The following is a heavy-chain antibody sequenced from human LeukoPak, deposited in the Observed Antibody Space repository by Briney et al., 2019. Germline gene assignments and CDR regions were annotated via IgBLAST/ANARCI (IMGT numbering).Heavy chain of an antibody. CDR2: IIPIFGTA. D-gene: IGHD6-6*01. Sequence: SVKVSCKASGGTFSSYAISWVRQAPGQGLERMGGIIPIFGTANYAQKFQGRVTITTDESTSTAYMELSSLRSEDTAVYYCARDRSIAAPPDEDWGQGTLVTVSS. J-gene: IGHJ4*02. V-gene: IGHV1-69*05. CDR3: ARDRSIAAPPDED. CDR1: GGTFSSYA.